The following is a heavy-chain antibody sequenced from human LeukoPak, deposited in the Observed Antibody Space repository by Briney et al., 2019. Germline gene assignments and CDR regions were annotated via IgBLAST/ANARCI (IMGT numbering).Heavy chain of an antibody. D-gene: IGHD5-18*01. V-gene: IGHV4-59*01. Sequence: SETLSLTCTVSGGSISSYYWSWIRQPPGKGLEWIGYIYYNGDTNYNPSLKSRVIISIDTSSNQFSLRLNSMTAADTAVYYCARALRAASWRSYDYWGQGSLVTVSS. CDR3: ARALRAASWRSYDY. CDR2: IYYNGDT. CDR1: GGSISSYY. J-gene: IGHJ4*02.